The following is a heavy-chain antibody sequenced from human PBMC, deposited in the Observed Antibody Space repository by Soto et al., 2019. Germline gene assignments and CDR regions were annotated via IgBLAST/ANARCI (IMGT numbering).Heavy chain of an antibody. CDR1: GGSISSGDYY. Sequence: QVQLQESGPGLVKPSQTLSLTCTVSGGSISSGDYYWSWIRQPPGKGLEWIGYIYYSGSTYYNPSXKXXVTISVDPSKNQFSLKLSSVTAADTAVYYCAVSIGARYFDYWGQGTLVTVSS. CDR2: IYYSGST. V-gene: IGHV4-30-4*01. CDR3: AVSIGARYFDY. D-gene: IGHD6-6*01. J-gene: IGHJ4*02.